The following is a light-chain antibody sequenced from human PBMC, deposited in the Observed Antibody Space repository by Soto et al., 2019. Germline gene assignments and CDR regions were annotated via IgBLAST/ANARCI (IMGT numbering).Light chain of an antibody. CDR1: QSVSSN. J-gene: IGKJ5*01. Sequence: EIVMTQSPATLSVSPGERATLSCRASQSVSSNLAWYQQKPGQAPRLLISDASGRATGIPDRFSGSGSETDFSLTINRLEPEDFAVYFCQQYGSSPITFGQGTRLEI. CDR2: DAS. V-gene: IGKV3-20*01. CDR3: QQYGSSPIT.